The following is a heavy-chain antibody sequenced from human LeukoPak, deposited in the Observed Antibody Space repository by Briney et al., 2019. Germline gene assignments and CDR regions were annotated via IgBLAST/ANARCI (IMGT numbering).Heavy chain of an antibody. J-gene: IGHJ5*02. CDR3: ARIYYYDSSAFFSFDP. D-gene: IGHD3-22*01. V-gene: IGHV4-4*07. Sequence: SETLSLTCTVSGGSISSYYWSWIRQPAGKGLEGIGRIYTSGSTNYNPSLKSRVTMSVDTSKNQFSLKLSSVTAADTAVYYCARIYYYDSSAFFSFDPWGQGTLVTVSS. CDR1: GGSISSYY. CDR2: IYTSGST.